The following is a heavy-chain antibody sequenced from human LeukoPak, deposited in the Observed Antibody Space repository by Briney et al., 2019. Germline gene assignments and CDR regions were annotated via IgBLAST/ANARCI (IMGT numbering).Heavy chain of an antibody. CDR2: IYTSGST. V-gene: IGHV4-61*02. CDR1: GGSISSGSYY. J-gene: IGHJ4*02. CDR3: AKDHPDWGSSFDS. D-gene: IGHD7-27*01. Sequence: SETLSLTCTVSGGSISSGSYYWSWIRQPAGKGLEWIGRIYTSGSTNYNPSLKSRVTISVDTSKNQFSLKLSSVTAADTAVYYCAKDHPDWGSSFDSWGQGTLVTVSS.